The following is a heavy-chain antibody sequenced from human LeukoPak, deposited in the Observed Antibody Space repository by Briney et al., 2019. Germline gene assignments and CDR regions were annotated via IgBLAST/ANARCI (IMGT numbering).Heavy chain of an antibody. J-gene: IGHJ5*02. CDR3: ARLTVAGARWFDP. D-gene: IGHD6-19*01. V-gene: IGHV5-51*01. Sequence: GESLKISCKGSGYNFATYWIAWGRQMPGKGLEGMGIIYATDSDTRYSPSCQGQVTISADKSISTAYLKWSSLKASDTAMYYCARLTVAGARWFDPWGQGTLVTVSS. CDR1: GYNFATYW. CDR2: IYATDSDT.